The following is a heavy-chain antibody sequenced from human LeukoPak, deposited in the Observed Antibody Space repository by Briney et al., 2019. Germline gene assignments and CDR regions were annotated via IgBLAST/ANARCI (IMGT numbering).Heavy chain of an antibody. CDR3: ARAAVGSSGWPFDY. Sequence: PSETLSLTCAVYGGSFSGYYWSWIRQPPGKGLEWIGEINHSGSTNYNPSLKSRVTISVDTSKNQFSLKLSSVTAADTAEYYCARAAVGSSGWPFDYWGQGTLVTVSS. CDR1: GGSFSGYY. CDR2: INHSGST. D-gene: IGHD6-19*01. J-gene: IGHJ4*02. V-gene: IGHV4-34*01.